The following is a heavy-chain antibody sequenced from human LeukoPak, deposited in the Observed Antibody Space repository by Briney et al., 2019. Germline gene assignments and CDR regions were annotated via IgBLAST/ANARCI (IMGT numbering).Heavy chain of an antibody. CDR3: AKTVTGYCSSTSCSHFDY. D-gene: IGHD2-2*01. CDR1: GFTFSSYG. V-gene: IGHV3-30*02. Sequence: GGSLRLSCAASGFTFSSYGMHWVRQAPGKGLEWVAFIRYDGSNKYYADSVKGRFTISRDNSKNTLYLQMNSLRAEDTAVYYCAKTVTGYCSSTSCSHFDYWGQGTLVTVSS. J-gene: IGHJ4*02. CDR2: IRYDGSNK.